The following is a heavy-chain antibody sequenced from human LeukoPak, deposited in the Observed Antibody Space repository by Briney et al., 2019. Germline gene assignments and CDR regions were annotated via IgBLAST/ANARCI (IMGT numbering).Heavy chain of an antibody. J-gene: IGHJ4*02. D-gene: IGHD4-17*01. Sequence: GESLKISCKGSGYSFTSYWIGWVRQMPGKGLEWVGLIYPGDSNIRYSPSLQGQVTISADKPISTAYLQWSSLKASDTAMYYCARQAYYGDYGDYWGQGTLVTVSS. V-gene: IGHV5-51*01. CDR1: GYSFTSYW. CDR2: IYPGDSNI. CDR3: ARQAYYGDYGDY.